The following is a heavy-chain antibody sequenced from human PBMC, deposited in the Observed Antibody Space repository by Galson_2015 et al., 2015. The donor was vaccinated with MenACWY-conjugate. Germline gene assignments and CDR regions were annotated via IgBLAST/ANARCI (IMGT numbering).Heavy chain of an antibody. CDR1: GFSFSNAW. CDR2: IKSKINGGTT. J-gene: IGHJ3*02. V-gene: IGHV3-15*01. Sequence: SLRLSCAASGFSFSNAWMNWVRQAPGKGLEWVGRIKSKINGGTTDYAAPVKGRFTISRDDSRNTLYLQMNSLKTEDTAVYYCTTDRDISTGQAFEIWGQGTMVTVSS. CDR3: TTDRDISTGQAFEI. D-gene: IGHD6-13*01.